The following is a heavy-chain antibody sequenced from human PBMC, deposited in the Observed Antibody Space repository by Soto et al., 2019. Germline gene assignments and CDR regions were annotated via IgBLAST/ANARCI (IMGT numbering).Heavy chain of an antibody. CDR1: GFSLITSGMC. D-gene: IGHD6-13*01. CDR3: ARMGYSSSWYGPFDP. Sequence: SGPTLVNPTQTLTLTCTFSGFSLITSGMCVSWIRQPPGKALEWLARIDWDDDKYYSTSLKTRLTISKDTSKNQVVLTMTNMDPVDTATYYCARMGYSSSWYGPFDPWGQGTLVTVSS. V-gene: IGHV2-70*11. CDR2: IDWDDDK. J-gene: IGHJ5*02.